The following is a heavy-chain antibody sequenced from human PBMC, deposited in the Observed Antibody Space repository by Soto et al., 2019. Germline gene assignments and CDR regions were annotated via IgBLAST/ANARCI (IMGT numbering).Heavy chain of an antibody. J-gene: IGHJ4*02. V-gene: IGHV3-30*03. D-gene: IGHD1-26*01. CDR3: ARKNPGREWELPDY. CDR2: TTSDGARI. Sequence: QVQLGESGGGVVQPGRSLRLSCAASGFAFSTYGMHWVRQAPGKGLEWVAVTTSDGARINYADSVKGRFTISRANSRTTLYLQMNSLRIDDTAVYYCARKNPGREWELPDYWGQGTLVTVSS. CDR1: GFAFSTYG.